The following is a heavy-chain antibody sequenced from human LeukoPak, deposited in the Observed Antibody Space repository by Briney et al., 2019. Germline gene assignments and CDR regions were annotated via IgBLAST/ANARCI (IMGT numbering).Heavy chain of an antibody. Sequence: SETLSLTCTVSGVSIRSYYWNWVRQPPGKGLEWIGYIYYSGSTNYNPSLKSRVTISVDTSKNQFSLKLSSVTAADTAVYYCARYIPRGGIDYWGQGTLVTVSS. D-gene: IGHD3-10*01. CDR1: GVSIRSYY. J-gene: IGHJ4*02. V-gene: IGHV4-59*01. CDR2: IYYSGST. CDR3: ARYIPRGGIDY.